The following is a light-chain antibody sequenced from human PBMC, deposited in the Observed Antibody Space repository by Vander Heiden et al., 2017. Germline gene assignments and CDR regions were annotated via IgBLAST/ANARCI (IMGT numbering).Light chain of an antibody. V-gene: IGLV1-44*01. Sequence: QSLLTQPPPASGPPGHTVTISCSGGRSNIGSNTANWYQQVPGRAPQLLIDSNTQRPGGVPDRFAGSKSGTSSPLAISVLLNEDEADYYCATWDDRLTACVFGTGTKVTVL. CDR2: SNT. CDR1: RSNIGSNT. J-gene: IGLJ1*01. CDR3: ATWDDRLTACV.